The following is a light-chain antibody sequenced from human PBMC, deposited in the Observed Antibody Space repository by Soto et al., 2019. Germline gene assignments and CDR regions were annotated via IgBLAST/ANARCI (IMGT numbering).Light chain of an antibody. CDR2: GAS. CDR1: QSVSSN. CDR3: QQYNNWHS. Sequence: IVMTQSPATLSVSPGERATLSCRSSQSVSSNLAWYQQKPGQAPRLLIYGASTRATGIPARFSGSGSGTEFTFTISSLQSEDFRVYYCQQYNNWHSFGPGAKLDI. V-gene: IGKV3-15*01. J-gene: IGKJ3*01.